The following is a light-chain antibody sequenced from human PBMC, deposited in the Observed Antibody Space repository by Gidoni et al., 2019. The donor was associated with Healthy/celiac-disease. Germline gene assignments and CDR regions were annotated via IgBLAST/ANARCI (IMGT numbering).Light chain of an antibody. V-gene: IGKV1-5*03. CDR2: KAS. Sequence: DIQMTQSPSTLSASVGDRVTITCPASLSISSWLAWYQQKPGKAPKLLIYKASSLASGVPSRFSGSGSGTEFTLTISSLQPDDFATYYCQQYNSYSLTFGGGTKVEIK. CDR3: QQYNSYSLT. J-gene: IGKJ4*01. CDR1: LSISSW.